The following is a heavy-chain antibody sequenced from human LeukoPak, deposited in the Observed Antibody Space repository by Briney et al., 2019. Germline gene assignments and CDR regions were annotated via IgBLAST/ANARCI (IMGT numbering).Heavy chain of an antibody. J-gene: IGHJ1*01. V-gene: IGHV1-24*01. Sequence: GASVKVSCKVSGYTLTELSMHWVRQAPGKGLEWMGGFDPEDGETIYAQKFQGRVTMTEDTSTDTAYMELSSLRSEDTAVYYCATAMNSWFGELLGEYFQHWGQGTLVTVSS. CDR3: ATAMNSWFGELLGEYFQH. D-gene: IGHD3-10*01. CDR1: GYTLTELS. CDR2: FDPEDGET.